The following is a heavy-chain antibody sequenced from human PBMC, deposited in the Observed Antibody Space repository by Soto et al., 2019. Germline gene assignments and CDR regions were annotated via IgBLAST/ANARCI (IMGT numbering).Heavy chain of an antibody. CDR3: ARALRDVEGLPGGMDY. CDR2: INTGNGNR. D-gene: IGHD3-16*01. CDR1: GYNFNNYA. Sequence: QVQLVQSGAEVQKPGASVKISCEGSGYNFNNYAMHWVRQAPGQSPECVGWINTGNGNRRYSEKFQDRVTISRDTSASTVYMELTNLRSEDTAVYYCARALRDVEGLPGGMDYWGQGTLVTVSS. V-gene: IGHV1-3*04. J-gene: IGHJ4*02.